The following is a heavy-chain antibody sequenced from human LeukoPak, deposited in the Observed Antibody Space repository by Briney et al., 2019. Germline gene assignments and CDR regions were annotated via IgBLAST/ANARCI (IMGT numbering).Heavy chain of an antibody. CDR3: ARVGYSYGLDY. Sequence: SEALSLTCAVSGGSISSYYWSWIRQPPGKGLEWIGYIYYSGSTNYNPSLKSRVTISVDTPKNQFSLKLSSVTAADTAVYYCARVGYSYGLDYWGQGTLVTVSS. CDR1: GGSISSYY. CDR2: IYYSGST. D-gene: IGHD5-18*01. V-gene: IGHV4-59*01. J-gene: IGHJ4*02.